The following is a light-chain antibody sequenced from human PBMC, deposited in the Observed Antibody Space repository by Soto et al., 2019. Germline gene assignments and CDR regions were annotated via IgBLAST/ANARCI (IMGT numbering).Light chain of an antibody. CDR1: SSDVGGYNY. V-gene: IGLV2-14*03. J-gene: IGLJ3*02. Sequence: QSALTQPASVSGSPGQSITISCTGTSSDVGGYNYVSWYQQHTGKAPKLMIYDVSNRPSGVSNRFSGSKSGNTASLTISGLQAEDEADYYCSSYTRSNTLVFGGGTKLTV. CDR2: DVS. CDR3: SSYTRSNTLV.